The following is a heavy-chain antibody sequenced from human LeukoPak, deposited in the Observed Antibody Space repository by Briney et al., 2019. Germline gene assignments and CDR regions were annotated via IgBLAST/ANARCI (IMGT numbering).Heavy chain of an antibody. CDR1: GYTFTTYF. Sequence: ASVKVSCKASGYTFTTYFMNWVRQAPGQGLEWMGIIDPSGGSASYAQKFQGRVTVTRDMSTSIVYMELSSLRSEDTAVYYCARGSLSEMAKISYWGQGTLVTVSS. D-gene: IGHD5-24*01. CDR3: ARGSLSEMAKISY. J-gene: IGHJ1*01. CDR2: IDPSGGSA. V-gene: IGHV1-46*01.